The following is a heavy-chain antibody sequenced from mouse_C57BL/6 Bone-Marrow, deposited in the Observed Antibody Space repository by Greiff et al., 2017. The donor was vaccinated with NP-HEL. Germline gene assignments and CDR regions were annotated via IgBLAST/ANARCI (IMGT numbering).Heavy chain of an antibody. CDR2: IYPGSGNT. Sequence: VQLQQSGAELVRPGASVKLSCKASGYTFTDYYINWVKQRPGQGLEWIARIYPGSGNTYYNEKFKGKATLTAEKSSSTAYMQLSSLTSEDSAVYFCARGYYGKGYAMDYWGQGTSVTVSS. CDR3: ARGYYGKGYAMDY. J-gene: IGHJ4*01. V-gene: IGHV1-76*01. D-gene: IGHD2-1*01. CDR1: GYTFTDYY.